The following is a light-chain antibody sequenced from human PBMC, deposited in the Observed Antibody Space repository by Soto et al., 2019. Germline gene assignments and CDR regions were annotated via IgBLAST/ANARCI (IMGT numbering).Light chain of an antibody. V-gene: IGKV4-1*01. CDR1: QSVLYSSNNKNY. CDR3: QQYYSTPLT. Sequence: DIVMTQSPDSLAVSLGERATINCKSSQSVLYSSNNKNYLAWYQQKPGQPPKLLIYWASTRESGVPDRFSGSGSGTDFTLTISNLQAEYVEVYYCQQYYSTPLTFGGGTKVEIK. J-gene: IGKJ4*01. CDR2: WAS.